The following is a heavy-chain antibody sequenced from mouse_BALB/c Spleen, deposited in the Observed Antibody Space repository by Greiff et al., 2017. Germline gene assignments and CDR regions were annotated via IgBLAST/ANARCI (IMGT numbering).Heavy chain of an antibody. CDR1: GYSITSGYY. Sequence: EVQLQQSGPGLVKPSQSLSLTCSVTGYSITSGYYWNWIRQFPGNKLEWMGYISYDGSNNYNPSLKNRISITRDTSKNQFFLKLNSVTTEDTATYYCARGDGNYGWYFDVWGAGTTVTVSS. J-gene: IGHJ1*01. D-gene: IGHD2-1*01. V-gene: IGHV3-6*02. CDR2: ISYDGSN. CDR3: ARGDGNYGWYFDV.